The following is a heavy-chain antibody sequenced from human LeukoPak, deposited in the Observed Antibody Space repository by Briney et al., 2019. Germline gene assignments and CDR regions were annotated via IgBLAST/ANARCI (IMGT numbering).Heavy chain of an antibody. D-gene: IGHD1-26*01. CDR3: ARVGGTNYYYYGMDV. V-gene: IGHV4-59*01. Sequence: SETLSLTCAVYGGSINNYYWSWIRQPPGKGLEWIGYIYYSGSTNYNPSLKSRVTISVDTSKNQFSLKLSSVTAADRAVYYCARVGGTNYYYYGMDVWGQGTTVTVSS. CDR2: IYYSGST. CDR1: GGSINNYY. J-gene: IGHJ6*02.